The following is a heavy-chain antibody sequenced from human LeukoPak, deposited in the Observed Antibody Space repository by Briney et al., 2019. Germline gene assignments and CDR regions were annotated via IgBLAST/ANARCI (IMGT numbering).Heavy chain of an antibody. CDR1: GGSVSSSNW. V-gene: IGHV4-4*02. CDR3: AREGSGYGGANFDY. D-gene: IGHD5-12*01. Sequence: SETLSLTCAVSGGSVSSSNWWSWVRQPPGKGLEWIGEIYHSGTTNYSPSLKSRVTISLDKSKNQFSLKLSSVTAADTAVYYCAREGSGYGGANFDYWGQGTLVTVSS. CDR2: IYHSGTT. J-gene: IGHJ4*02.